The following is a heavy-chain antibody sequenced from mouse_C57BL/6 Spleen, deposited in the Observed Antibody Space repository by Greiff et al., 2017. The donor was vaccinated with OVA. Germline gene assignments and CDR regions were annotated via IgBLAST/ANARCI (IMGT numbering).Heavy chain of an antibody. CDR1: GYAFSSSW. D-gene: IGHD2-3*01. CDR3: ARRGDDGYYQGAMDY. Sequence: VKLMESGPELVKPGASVKISCKASGYAFSSSWMNWVKQRPGKGLEWIGRIYPGDGDTNYNGKFKGKATLTADKSSSTAYMQLSSLTSEDSAVYFCARRGDDGYYQGAMDYWGQGTSVTVSS. J-gene: IGHJ4*01. V-gene: IGHV1-82*01. CDR2: IYPGDGDT.